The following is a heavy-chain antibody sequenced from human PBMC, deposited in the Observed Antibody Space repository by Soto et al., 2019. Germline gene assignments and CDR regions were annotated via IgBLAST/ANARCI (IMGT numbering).Heavy chain of an antibody. J-gene: IGHJ3*02. CDR1: GGSFSGYY. CDR2: INHSGST. D-gene: IGHD2-21*02. Sequence: SETLSLTCAVYGGSFSGYYWSWIRQPPGKGLEWIGEINHSGSTNYNPSHKSRVTISVDTSKNQFSQKLSSVTAADTAVYYFARSSAYCGGDCSSRIHDAFDIWGQGTMVTVSS. CDR3: ARSSAYCGGDCSSRIHDAFDI. V-gene: IGHV4-34*01.